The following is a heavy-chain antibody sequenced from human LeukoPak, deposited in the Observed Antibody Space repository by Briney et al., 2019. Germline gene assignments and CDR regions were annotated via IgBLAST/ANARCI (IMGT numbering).Heavy chain of an antibody. CDR3: ASDGWVGYCSSSSCSSVFDY. V-gene: IGHV3-48*01. J-gene: IGHJ4*02. Sequence: GGSLRLSCAASGFTFSSYSMNWVRQAPGKGLEWVSYISSSSSTIYYADSVKGRFTISRDNSKNMLYLEMNNLRAEDTAVYYCASDGWVGYCSSSSCSSVFDYWGQGTLVTVSS. CDR2: ISSSSSTI. CDR1: GFTFSSYS. D-gene: IGHD2-2*01.